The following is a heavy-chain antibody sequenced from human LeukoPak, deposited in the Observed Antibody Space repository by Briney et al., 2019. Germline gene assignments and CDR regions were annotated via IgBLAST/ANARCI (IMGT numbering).Heavy chain of an antibody. D-gene: IGHD6-19*01. CDR3: ARAFYSSASSFFDY. CDR1: GFTFSTYW. J-gene: IGHJ4*02. V-gene: IGHV3-7*04. CDR2: IKEDGTEN. Sequence: GGSLRLSCAASGFTFSTYWMSWVRQAPGKGLEWVASIKEDGTENYYMDSVKGRFTISRDNAKNSLYLQMNSLRAEDTAVYYCARAFYSSASSFFDYWGQGTLVTVSS.